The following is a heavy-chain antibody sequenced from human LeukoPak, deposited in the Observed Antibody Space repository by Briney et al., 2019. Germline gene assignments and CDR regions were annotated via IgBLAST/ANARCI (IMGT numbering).Heavy chain of an antibody. CDR3: AKDLVVGGGGYYFDY. V-gene: IGHV3-23*01. CDR2: ISGSGGST. J-gene: IGHJ4*02. D-gene: IGHD2-15*01. Sequence: PGGSLRLSCAASGFTYSSYSMNWVRQAPGKGLEWVSAISGSGGSTYYADSVKGRFTISRDNSKNTLYLQMNSLRAEDTAVYYCAKDLVVGGGGYYFDYWGQGTLVTVSS. CDR1: GFTYSSYS.